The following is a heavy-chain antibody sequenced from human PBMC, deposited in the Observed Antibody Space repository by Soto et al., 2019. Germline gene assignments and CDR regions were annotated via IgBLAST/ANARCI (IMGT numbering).Heavy chain of an antibody. Sequence: PSETLSLTCTVSCGSISSGDYYWSWIRQPPGKGLEWIGYIYYSGSTYYNPSLKSRVTISVDTSKNQFSLKLSSVTAADTAVYYCARDGWFGEGYFDYWGQGTLVTVSS. D-gene: IGHD3-10*01. V-gene: IGHV4-30-4*01. CDR3: ARDGWFGEGYFDY. CDR2: IYYSGST. CDR1: CGSISSGDYY. J-gene: IGHJ4*02.